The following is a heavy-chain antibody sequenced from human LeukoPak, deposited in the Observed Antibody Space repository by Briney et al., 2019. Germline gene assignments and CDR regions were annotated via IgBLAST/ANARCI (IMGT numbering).Heavy chain of an antibody. V-gene: IGHV3-48*03. CDR2: ISSSGTTI. Sequence: GGSLRLSCAASRFTFSSYDMNWVRQAPGKGLEWVSYISSSGTTIYYADSVKGRFTISRDNAKNSLYLQMNSLRAEDTAVYYCARDWSGTGCYYGMDVWGQGTTVTVSS. J-gene: IGHJ6*02. D-gene: IGHD2-2*01. CDR3: ARDWSGTGCYYGMDV. CDR1: RFTFSSYD.